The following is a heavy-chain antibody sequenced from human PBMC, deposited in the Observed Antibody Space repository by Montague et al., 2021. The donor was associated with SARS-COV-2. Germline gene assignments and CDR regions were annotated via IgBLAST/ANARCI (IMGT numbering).Heavy chain of an antibody. CDR2: VSGDGRTI. V-gene: IGHV3-48*02. Sequence: SLRLSCAASDITFSKYSMNWVRQAPGKGLEWISYVSGDGRTIYYADSVRGRFTISRDNAVRSLYVEVTRLRDEDTATYYCATDLFAFRRSEGRDYWGQGTLVTVSS. J-gene: IGHJ4*02. CDR1: DITFSKYS. D-gene: IGHD3-3*02. CDR3: ATDLFAFRRSEGRDY.